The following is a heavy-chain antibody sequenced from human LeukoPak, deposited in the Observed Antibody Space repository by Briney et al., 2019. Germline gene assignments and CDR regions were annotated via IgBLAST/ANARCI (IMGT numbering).Heavy chain of an antibody. V-gene: IGHV3-23*01. J-gene: IGHJ5*01. CDR3: AKGLDTYSSRYLNRIFDS. Sequence: GGSLRLSCIASGLTLTTFDMVWVRQAQGRGLEWVSIISGNDPTKIYADSVKGRFTISRDDLKNTIYLQMDSLRDEDTAFYYCAKGLDTYSSRYLNRIFDSWGQGTLVTVSS. CDR1: GLTLTTFD. D-gene: IGHD6-25*01. CDR2: ISGNDPTK.